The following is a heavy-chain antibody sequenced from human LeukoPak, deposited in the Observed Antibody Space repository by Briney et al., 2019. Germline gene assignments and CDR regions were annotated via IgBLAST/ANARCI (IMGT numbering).Heavy chain of an antibody. D-gene: IGHD2-2*01. CDR2: IYTSGST. V-gene: IGHV4-4*07. CDR1: SGSISNNY. Sequence: SETLSLTCTVSSGSISNNYWSWIRQPAGKGLEWIGHIYTSGSTNYNPSLKSRVTMSVDTSKNHFSLKLISVTAADTAVYYCAREVHNLAYCNSTSCYHDSWGQGTLVTVSS. J-gene: IGHJ4*02. CDR3: AREVHNLAYCNSTSCYHDS.